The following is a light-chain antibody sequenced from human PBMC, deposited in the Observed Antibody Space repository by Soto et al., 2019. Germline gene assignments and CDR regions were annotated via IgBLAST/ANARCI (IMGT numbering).Light chain of an antibody. CDR3: QQYENLPT. CDR1: QNINNY. CDR2: DAS. V-gene: IGKV1-33*01. Sequence: IQVTQSPSSLSASVLDRVSITCQASQNINNYLNWYQQKPGRAPKLLIYDASNLEAGVPSRFRGSGSGTDFTFTISRLQPEDIATYYCQQYENLPTFGQGTRLEIK. J-gene: IGKJ5*01.